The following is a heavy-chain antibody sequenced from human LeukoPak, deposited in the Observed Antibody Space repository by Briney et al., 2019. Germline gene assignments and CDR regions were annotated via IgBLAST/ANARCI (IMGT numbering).Heavy chain of an antibody. D-gene: IGHD5-12*01. CDR1: GFTVSSNY. CDR3: ARGRGYRDYDRPLDY. V-gene: IGHV3-53*01. J-gene: IGHJ4*02. CDR2: ITSGGNT. Sequence: PGGSLRLSCAASGFTVSSNYMNWVRHAPGEGLEWVLFITSGGNTYFADSVKGRFTTSRDNSKNTLYVQMNSLRAEDTAIYYCARGRGYRDYDRPLDYWGQGTLVTVSS.